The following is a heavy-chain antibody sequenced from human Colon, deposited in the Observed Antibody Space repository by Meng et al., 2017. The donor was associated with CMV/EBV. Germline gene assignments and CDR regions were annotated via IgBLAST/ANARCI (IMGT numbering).Heavy chain of an antibody. Sequence: KVSCKGSGYSFTSYWIAWVRQRPGKGLEWMGVIYPGDSDTRYSPSFQGQVTISADKSINTAYLQWSSLKASDTGVYYCARRPSHYYGMDVWGQGTTVTVSS. CDR3: ARRPSHYYGMDV. CDR1: GYSFTSYW. J-gene: IGHJ6*02. CDR2: IYPGDSDT. V-gene: IGHV5-51*01.